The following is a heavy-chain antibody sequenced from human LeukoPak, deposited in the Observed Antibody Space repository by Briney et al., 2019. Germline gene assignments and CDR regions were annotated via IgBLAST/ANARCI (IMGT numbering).Heavy chain of an antibody. CDR3: ARDLRAGGTWSYGVYFDL. CDR2: IKEDGSEE. Sequence: GGSLRLSCAASTFTFSDYSMSWVRQAPGRGLEWVANIKEDGSEEDYVDSVKGRFTISRGNAKNSVYLQLNSLTPEDTAVYYCARDLRAGGTWSYGVYFDLWGRGTLVTVSS. CDR1: TFTFSDYS. V-gene: IGHV3-7*01. J-gene: IGHJ2*01. D-gene: IGHD4-17*01.